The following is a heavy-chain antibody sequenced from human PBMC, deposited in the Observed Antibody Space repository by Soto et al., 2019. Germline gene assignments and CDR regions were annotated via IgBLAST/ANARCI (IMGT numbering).Heavy chain of an antibody. CDR3: AKEQGYCSGGSCYSNDY. V-gene: IGHV3-23*01. D-gene: IGHD2-15*01. CDR2: ISGSGGST. CDR1: GFTFSSYA. Sequence: EVQLLESGGGLVQPGGSLRLSCAASGFTFSSYAMSWVRQAPGKGLEWVSAISGSGGSTYYADSVKGRFIISRDNSKNTLYLQMNSLRAEDTAVYYCAKEQGYCSGGSCYSNDYWGQGTLVTVSS. J-gene: IGHJ4*02.